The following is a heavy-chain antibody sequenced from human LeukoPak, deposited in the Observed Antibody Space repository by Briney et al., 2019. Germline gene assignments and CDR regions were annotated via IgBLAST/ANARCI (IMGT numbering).Heavy chain of an antibody. J-gene: IGHJ6*03. V-gene: IGHV3-7*01. CDR1: GFTFSSYW. CDR3: AGGNPVYYYYYYMDV. D-gene: IGHD1-14*01. CDR2: IKQDGSEK. Sequence: GGSLRLSCAASGFTFSSYWMSWVRQAPGKGLEWVANIKQDGSEKYYVDSVKGRFTISRDNAKNSLYLQMNSLRAEDTAVYYCAGGNPVYYYYYYMDVWGKGTTVTVSS.